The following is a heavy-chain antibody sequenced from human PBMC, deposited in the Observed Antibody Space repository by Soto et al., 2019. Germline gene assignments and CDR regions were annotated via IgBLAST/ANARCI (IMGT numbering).Heavy chain of an antibody. CDR3: ARIDSNGVCDY. D-gene: IGHD2-8*01. J-gene: IGHJ4*02. CDR1: GGSISSYY. V-gene: IGHV4-59*08. Sequence: SETLSLTCTVSGGSISSYYWSWIRQPPGKGLEWIGYIYYSGSTNYNPSLKSRVTISVDTSKNQFSLKLSSVTAADTAVYYCARIDSNGVCDYWGQGTLVTVSS. CDR2: IYYSGST.